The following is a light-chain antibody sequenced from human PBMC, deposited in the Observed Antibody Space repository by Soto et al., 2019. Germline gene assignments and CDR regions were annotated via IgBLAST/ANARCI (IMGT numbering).Light chain of an antibody. J-gene: IGKJ4*01. CDR3: QHRSSWSLT. V-gene: IGKV3-11*01. Sequence: EIVLTQFPATLSLSPGERATLSCRASQSVSTYLAWYQQKPGQAPRLLIYDASNRATGIPAKFSGSGSGTDFTLTITSLESEDFAVYYCQHRSSWSLTFGGGTKVDIK. CDR2: DAS. CDR1: QSVSTY.